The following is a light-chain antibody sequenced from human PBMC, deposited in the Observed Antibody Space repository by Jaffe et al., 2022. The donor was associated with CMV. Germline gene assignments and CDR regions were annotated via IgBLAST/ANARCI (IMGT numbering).Light chain of an antibody. J-gene: IGKJ2*01. CDR2: AAS. Sequence: DIQMTQSPSSLYASVGDRVTITCRASQTVTSYLNWYQQKPGKAPKLLIYAASSFQTGVPSRFSGSGSGTDFTLTISSLQPEDFATYYCQQSYSSPHTFGQGTKLEIK. V-gene: IGKV1-39*01. CDR3: QQSYSSPHT. CDR1: QTVTSY.